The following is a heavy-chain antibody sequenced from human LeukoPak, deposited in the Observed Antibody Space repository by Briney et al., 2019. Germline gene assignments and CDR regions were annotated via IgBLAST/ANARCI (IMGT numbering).Heavy chain of an antibody. D-gene: IGHD4-17*01. Sequence: SSETLSLTCTVSGGSISSYYWSWIRQPPGKGLEWIGYIYYSGSTNYNPSLKSRVTISVDTSKNQFSLKLSSVPAADTAVYYCARGHDYGDYYFDYWGQGTLVTVSP. V-gene: IGHV4-59*01. J-gene: IGHJ4*02. CDR2: IYYSGST. CDR1: GGSISSYY. CDR3: ARGHDYGDYYFDY.